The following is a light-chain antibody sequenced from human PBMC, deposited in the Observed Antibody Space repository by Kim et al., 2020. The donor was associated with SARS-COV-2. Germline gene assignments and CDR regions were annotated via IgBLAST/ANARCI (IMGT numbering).Light chain of an antibody. CDR3: MQGYLAPIT. V-gene: IGKV2-28*01. CDR1: GYNY. CDR2: LGS. Sequence: GYNYLEWYLQKPGQSPQLLIYLGSNRVSGVPDRFSGSGSGTDFTLKISRVEAEDVGVYYCMQGYLAPITFGQGTRLEIK. J-gene: IGKJ5*01.